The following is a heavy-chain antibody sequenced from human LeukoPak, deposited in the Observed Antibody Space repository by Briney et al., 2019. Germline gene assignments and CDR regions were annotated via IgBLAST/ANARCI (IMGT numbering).Heavy chain of an antibody. Sequence: SETLSLTCSVSGGSISSSSYYWGWIRQPPGKGLEWIGSIYYSGSTNYNPSLKSRVTISVDTSKNQFSLKLSSVTAADTAVYYCARAYSGSYHDAFDIWGQGTMVTVSS. CDR2: IYYSGST. CDR1: GGSISSSSYY. CDR3: ARAYSGSYHDAFDI. D-gene: IGHD1-26*01. V-gene: IGHV4-39*07. J-gene: IGHJ3*02.